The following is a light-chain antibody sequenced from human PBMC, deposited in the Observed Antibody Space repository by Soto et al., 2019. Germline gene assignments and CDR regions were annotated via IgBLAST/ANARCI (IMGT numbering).Light chain of an antibody. Sequence: QSALTQPASVSGSPGQSITLSCTGTSSDIGDYDYVSWYQRHPGKARKLIIYDVNNRPSGVSDRFSGSKSGNTASLTISGLQAEDEADYYCTSYSSGSTHVIFGGGTKVTVL. CDR2: DVN. V-gene: IGLV2-14*03. CDR3: TSYSSGSTHVI. J-gene: IGLJ2*01. CDR1: SSDIGDYDY.